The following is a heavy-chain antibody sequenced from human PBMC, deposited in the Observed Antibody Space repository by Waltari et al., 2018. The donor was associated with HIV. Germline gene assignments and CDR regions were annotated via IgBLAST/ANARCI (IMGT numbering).Heavy chain of an antibody. CDR3: VKDQGSYIGWGDV. CDR2: VSVSGSVT. J-gene: IGHJ4*02. CDR1: GFTFDKYA. Sequence: EVQMLESGGGLVHPGGSLRLSCAASGFTFDKYAMYWVRQSPGKGLEWLSYVSVSGSVTDYADFWKGRFVASRDNSKSTLYLQMNSLRVEDTARYYCVKDQGSYIGWGDVWGPGTVVTVSS. V-gene: IGHV3-23*01. D-gene: IGHD3-10*01.